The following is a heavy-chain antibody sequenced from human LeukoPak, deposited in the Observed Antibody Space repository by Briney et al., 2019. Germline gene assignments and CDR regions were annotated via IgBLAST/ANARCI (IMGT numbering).Heavy chain of an antibody. Sequence: PGGSLRLSCAASGFTFSRHGMSWVRLAPGKGLEWVSSITGSGDTYYADSVKGRFTVSRDNSKSTLYLQMNSLRAEDTAVYYCARALAAAVFDYWGQGTLVTVSS. CDR2: ITGSGDT. CDR1: GFTFSRHG. J-gene: IGHJ4*02. CDR3: ARALAAAVFDY. V-gene: IGHV3-23*01. D-gene: IGHD6-13*01.